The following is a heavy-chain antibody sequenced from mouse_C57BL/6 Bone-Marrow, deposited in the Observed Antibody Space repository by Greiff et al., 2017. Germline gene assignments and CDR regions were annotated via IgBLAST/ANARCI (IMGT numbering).Heavy chain of an antibody. CDR1: GFTFSSYA. Sequence: EVQVVESGGGLVKPGGSLKLSCAASGFTFSSYAMSWVRQTPEKRLEWVATISDGGSYTYYPDNVKGRFTISRDNAKNNLYLQMSHLTSEDTAMYYCARDYGYHWYFDVWGTGTTVTVSS. CDR2: ISDGGSYT. D-gene: IGHD2-2*01. V-gene: IGHV5-4*01. CDR3: ARDYGYHWYFDV. J-gene: IGHJ1*03.